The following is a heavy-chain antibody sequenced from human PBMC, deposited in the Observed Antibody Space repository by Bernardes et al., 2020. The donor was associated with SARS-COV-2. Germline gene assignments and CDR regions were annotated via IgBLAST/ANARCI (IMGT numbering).Heavy chain of an antibody. CDR2: INNGGGST. D-gene: IGHD4-17*01. CDR3: AKGGDYGDYVPIY. J-gene: IGHJ4*02. Sequence: SLRLSCAASGFTFSSYAMSWVRQAPGKGLEWVSTINNGGGSTYYADSVKGRFTISRDDSKNTLYLQMNSLRAEDTALYYCAKGGDYGDYVPIYWGQGTLVTVSS. V-gene: IGHV3-23*01. CDR1: GFTFSSYA.